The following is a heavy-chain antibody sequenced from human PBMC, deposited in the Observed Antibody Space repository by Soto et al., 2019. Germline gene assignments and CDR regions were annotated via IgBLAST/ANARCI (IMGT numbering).Heavy chain of an antibody. CDR2: LSAYNGDT. CDR3: ARWSAIVGGAEALDV. D-gene: IGHD1-26*01. CDR1: GYTFINYG. V-gene: IGHV1-18*01. J-gene: IGHJ3*01. Sequence: QVQLVQSGAEVKKPGASVRVSCKTSGYTFINYGITWVRQAPGQGLEWMGWLSAYNGDTSSSEKLQDRFTMTTVTSTNTMYMDLRSLTSDDTAVYYCARWSAIVGGAEALDVWGQGTMVIVSS.